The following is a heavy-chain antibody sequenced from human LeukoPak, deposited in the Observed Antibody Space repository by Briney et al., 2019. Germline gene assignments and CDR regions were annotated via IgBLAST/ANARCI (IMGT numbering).Heavy chain of an antibody. Sequence: ASVKVSCKASGYTFTSYYMHWVRQAPGQGLEWMGIIDPSGGTTSYAQKFQGRVTITADESTSTAYMELSSLRSEDTAVYYCARGVPPSYDFWSGYTPLDYWGQGTLVTVSS. V-gene: IGHV1-46*01. D-gene: IGHD3-3*01. CDR3: ARGVPPSYDFWSGYTPLDY. CDR2: IDPSGGTT. J-gene: IGHJ4*02. CDR1: GYTFTSYY.